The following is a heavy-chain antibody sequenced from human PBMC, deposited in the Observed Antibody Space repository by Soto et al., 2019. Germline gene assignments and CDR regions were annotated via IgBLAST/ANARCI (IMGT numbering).Heavy chain of an antibody. J-gene: IGHJ6*02. CDR1: GATFSRYG. V-gene: IGHV1-18*01. CDR2: LNGYNGDT. CDR3: AKNGQPPYYYYGMDV. Sequence: SLRVSCQASGATFSRYGFRWVPQAPGQGREWMGWLNGYNGDTKYAQKVQGRVTMTIDTSTYTAYMELRSLTSDDTAIYYCAKNGQPPYYYYGMDVWGQGTTVTVSS. D-gene: IGHD2-8*01.